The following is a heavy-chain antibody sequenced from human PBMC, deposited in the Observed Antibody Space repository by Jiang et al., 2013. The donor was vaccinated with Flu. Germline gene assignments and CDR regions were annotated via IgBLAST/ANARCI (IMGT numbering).Heavy chain of an antibody. CDR1: GFTFSSYE. V-gene: IGHV3-48*03. D-gene: IGHD3-10*01. J-gene: IGHJ4*02. CDR2: ISSSGSTI. CDR3: ARDPAYYYGSGSYDY. Sequence: PGGSLRLPCAASGFTFSSYEMNWVRQAPGKGLEWVSYISSSGSTIYYADSVKGRFTISRDNAKNSLYLQMNSLRAEDTAVYYCARDPAYYYGSGSYDYWGQGTLVTVSS.